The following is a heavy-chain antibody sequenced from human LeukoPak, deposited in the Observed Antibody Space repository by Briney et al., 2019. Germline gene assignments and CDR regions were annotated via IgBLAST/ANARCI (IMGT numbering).Heavy chain of an antibody. CDR2: MNPNTGRT. CDR3: ARLSQTPDYYSNGGYYQLGF. J-gene: IGHJ4*01. V-gene: IGHV1-8*01. CDR1: RYTFTSYD. D-gene: IGHD3-22*01. Sequence: GASVKVSCKASRYTFTSYDINWVREAAGQGLEWMGWMNPNTGRTGFAQKFQGRLTMTRDTSISTAYLELSSLRSEDTAIYYCARLSQTPDYYSNGGYYQLGFWGQEPRSPSPQ.